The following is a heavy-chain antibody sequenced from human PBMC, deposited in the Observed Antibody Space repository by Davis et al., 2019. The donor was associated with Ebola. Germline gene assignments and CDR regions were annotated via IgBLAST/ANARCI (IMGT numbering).Heavy chain of an antibody. V-gene: IGHV3-30*19. Sequence: GESLKISCTASGFIFNSYGMQWVRQAPGKGLEWVAVISYDGSNKYYADSVKGRFTISRDNSKNTLYLQMNSLRAEDTAVYYCARELLPLYGMDVWGQGTTVTVSS. CDR1: GFIFNSYG. J-gene: IGHJ6*02. CDR2: ISYDGSNK. D-gene: IGHD2-15*01. CDR3: ARELLPLYGMDV.